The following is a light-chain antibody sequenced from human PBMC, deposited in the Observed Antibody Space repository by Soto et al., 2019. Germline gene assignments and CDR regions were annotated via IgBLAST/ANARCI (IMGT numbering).Light chain of an antibody. CDR2: WAS. J-gene: IGKJ4*01. CDR3: QQYYSTPLT. Sequence: DIVMTQSPDSLAVSLGERATINCKSSQSVLYSSNNKKYLAWYQQKPGQPPKLLIYWASTRESGVPDRFSGSASGTDFTLPISSLQAEDVAVYYCQQYYSTPLTFGGGTKVEIK. V-gene: IGKV4-1*01. CDR1: QSVLYSSNNKKY.